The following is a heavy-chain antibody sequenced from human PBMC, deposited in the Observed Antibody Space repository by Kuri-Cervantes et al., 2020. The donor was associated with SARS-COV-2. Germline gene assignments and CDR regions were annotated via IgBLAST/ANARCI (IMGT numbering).Heavy chain of an antibody. V-gene: IGHV1-24*01. CDR2: FDPEDGET. D-gene: IGHD2-15*01. CDR3: AREGGGGVKMGWDYYYMDV. CDR1: GYTLTELS. J-gene: IGHJ6*03. Sequence: ASVKVCWKVSGYTLTELSMHWVRQAPGKGLEWMGGFDPEDGETIYAQKFQGRVTITTDESTSTAYMELSSLRSEDTAVYYCAREGGGGVKMGWDYYYMDVWGKGTTVTVSS.